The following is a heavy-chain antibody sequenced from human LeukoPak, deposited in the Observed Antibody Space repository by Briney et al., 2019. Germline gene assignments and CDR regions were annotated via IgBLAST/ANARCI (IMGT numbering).Heavy chain of an antibody. Sequence: SETLSLTCTVSGGSFSSSTYYWGWVRQPPGKGLEWIGSIHYSGSTYYTPSLKSRVTISVDTSKNQFSLKLSSVTAADTAVYYCAEHAGGIAAVGKRPFDYWGQGTLVTVSS. D-gene: IGHD6-13*01. CDR1: GGSFSSSTYY. V-gene: IGHV4-39*01. CDR3: AEHAGGIAAVGKRPFDY. CDR2: IHYSGST. J-gene: IGHJ4*02.